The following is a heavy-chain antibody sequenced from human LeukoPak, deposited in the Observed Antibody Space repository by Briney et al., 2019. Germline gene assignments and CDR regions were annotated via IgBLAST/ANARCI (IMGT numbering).Heavy chain of an antibody. CDR3: ATHDHFVVVPDEDHSHNGLDV. V-gene: IGHV1-24*01. D-gene: IGHD2-2*01. Sequence: ASVKVSCKASGYTFTSYGISWVRQAPGKGLEWMGSFDAEDGETIYAQKFEGRVIMTDDTSTDTAYMEMTRLTSEDTAVYYCATHDHFVVVPDEDHSHNGLDVWGQGTTVIVSS. CDR2: FDAEDGET. CDR1: GYTFTSYG. J-gene: IGHJ6*02.